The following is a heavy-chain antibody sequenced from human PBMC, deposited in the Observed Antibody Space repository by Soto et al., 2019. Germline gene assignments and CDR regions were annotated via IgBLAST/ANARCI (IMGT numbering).Heavy chain of an antibody. J-gene: IGHJ4*02. V-gene: IGHV3-53*01. CDR1: GFTVSSNY. D-gene: IGHD5-18*01. CDR2: IYSGGST. CDR3: ASSVDTAMAHDY. Sequence: GGSLRLSCAASGFTVSSNYMSWVRQAPGKGLEWVSVIYSGGSTYYADSVKGRFTISRDNSKNTLYLQMNSLRAEDTAVYYCASSVDTAMAHDYWGQGTLVTVSS.